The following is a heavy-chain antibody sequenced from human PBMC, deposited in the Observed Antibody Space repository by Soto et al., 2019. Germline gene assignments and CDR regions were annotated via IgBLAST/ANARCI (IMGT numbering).Heavy chain of an antibody. V-gene: IGHV1-69*10. CDR1: GGTFSNYL. Sequence: SVKVSCKASGGTFSNYLFSWVKEAPGQGLEWVGGIFPMPGTTHYAQKFQGRVTITADKSTSTVYMELRSLTSEDTAVYYCARTLEFRNGYISHFDYWGQGTLVTVPS. D-gene: IGHD1-1*01. CDR2: IFPMPGTT. CDR3: ARTLEFRNGYISHFDY. J-gene: IGHJ4*02.